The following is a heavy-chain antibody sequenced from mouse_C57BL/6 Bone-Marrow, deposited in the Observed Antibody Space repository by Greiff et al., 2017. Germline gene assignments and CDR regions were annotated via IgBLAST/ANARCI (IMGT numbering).Heavy chain of an antibody. J-gene: IGHJ3*01. D-gene: IGHD1-1*01. Sequence: DVQLVESGGDLVKPGGSLKLSCAASGFTFSSYGMSWVRQTPDKRLEWVATISSGGSYTYYPDSVKGRFTISRDNAKNTLYLQMSSLKSEDTAMYYCARPPDYYGSPAYWGQGTLVTVSA. V-gene: IGHV5-6*01. CDR3: ARPPDYYGSPAY. CDR2: ISSGGSYT. CDR1: GFTFSSYG.